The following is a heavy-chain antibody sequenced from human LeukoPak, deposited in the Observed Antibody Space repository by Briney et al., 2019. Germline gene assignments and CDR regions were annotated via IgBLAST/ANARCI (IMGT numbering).Heavy chain of an antibody. D-gene: IGHD3-10*01. CDR3: ARVAYRYGSGSYYMYYFDY. CDR1: GGSISSYY. CDR2: IYTSGST. V-gene: IGHV4-4*07. Sequence: PSETLSLTCTVSGGSISSYYWSWIRQPAGKGLEWIGRIYTSGSTNYNPSLKSRVTMSVDTSKNQFSLKLSSVTAADTAVYYCARVAYRYGSGSYYMYYFDYWGQGTLVTVSS. J-gene: IGHJ4*02.